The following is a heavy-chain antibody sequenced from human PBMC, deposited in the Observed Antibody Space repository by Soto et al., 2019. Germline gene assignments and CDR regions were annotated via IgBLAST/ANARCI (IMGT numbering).Heavy chain of an antibody. CDR1: GFTFSSYS. CDR3: ARADSSSWYGGHNWFDP. D-gene: IGHD6-13*01. J-gene: IGHJ5*02. Sequence: PGGSLRLSCAASGFTFSSYSMNWVRQAPGKGLEWVSYISSSSSTIYYADSVKGRFTISRDNAKNSLYLQMNSLRDEDTAVYYCARADSSSWYGGHNWFDPWGQGTLVTVSS. CDR2: ISSSSSTI. V-gene: IGHV3-48*02.